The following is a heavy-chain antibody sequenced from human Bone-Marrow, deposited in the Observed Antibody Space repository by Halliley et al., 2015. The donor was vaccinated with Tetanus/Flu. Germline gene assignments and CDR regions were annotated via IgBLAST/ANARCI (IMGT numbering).Heavy chain of an antibody. D-gene: IGHD3-22*01. CDR2: ISYDGFIK. V-gene: IGHV3-33*05. J-gene: IGHJ3*02. CDR3: ARDSSGHYDAFDI. Sequence: EWVALISYDGFIKNSADSAKGRFTISRDNSKDTLYLQMNSLRAEDTAVYYCARDSSGHYDAFDIWGQGTMVAVSS.